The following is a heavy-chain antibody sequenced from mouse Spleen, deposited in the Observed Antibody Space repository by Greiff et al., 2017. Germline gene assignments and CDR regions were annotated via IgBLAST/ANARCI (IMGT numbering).Heavy chain of an antibody. J-gene: IGHJ1*03. CDR3: TDGYLWYFEV. D-gene: IGHD2-2*01. V-gene: IGHV6-3*01. Sequence: EVKVEESGGGLVQPGGSMKLSCVASGFTFSNYWMNWVRQSPEKGLEWVAQIRLKSDNYATHYAESVKGRFTISRDDSKSSVYLQMNNLRAEDTGIYYCTDGYLWYFEVWGTGTRSPSPQ. CDR1: GFTFSNYW. CDR2: IRLKSDNYAT.